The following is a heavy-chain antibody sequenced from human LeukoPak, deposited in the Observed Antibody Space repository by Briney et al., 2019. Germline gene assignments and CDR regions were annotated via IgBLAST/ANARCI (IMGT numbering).Heavy chain of an antibody. CDR3: ARGPPRGKYYYMDV. CDR1: GFTFSSFD. D-gene: IGHD1-1*01. J-gene: IGHJ6*03. CDR2: IGTASAT. V-gene: IGHV3-13*01. Sequence: GGSLRLSCAASGFTFSSFDMHWVRQPTGQGLEGVSTIGTASATYYPGSVEGRFTLSRDNAKNSLYLQMNSLTAGDTAVYYCARGPPRGKYYYMDVWGKGTTVTVSS.